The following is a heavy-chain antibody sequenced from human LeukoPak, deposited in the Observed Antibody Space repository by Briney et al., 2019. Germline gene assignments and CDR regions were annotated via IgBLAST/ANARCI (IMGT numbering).Heavy chain of an antibody. D-gene: IGHD3-10*01. CDR2: IYSSGTT. Sequence: SEALSLTCSVSGCSISNNFYYWGWMRQPPGKGLEWIGSIYSSGTTYYHPSLQGRFTISRDNAKSSLYLQMNSLRAEDTAVYYCARDHNFYDSGRGFDPWGQGTLVTVSS. V-gene: IGHV4-39*02. CDR3: ARDHNFYDSGRGFDP. J-gene: IGHJ5*02. CDR1: GCSISNNFYY.